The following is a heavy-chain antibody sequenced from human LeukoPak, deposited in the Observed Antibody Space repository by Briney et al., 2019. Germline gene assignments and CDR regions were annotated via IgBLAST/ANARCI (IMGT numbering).Heavy chain of an antibody. CDR1: GFTFSSYA. CDR2: ISGSGGST. D-gene: IGHD3-10*01. V-gene: IGHV3-23*01. Sequence: PGGSLRLSCAASGFTFSSYAMSWVRQAPGKGLEWVSAISGSGGSTYYADSVKGRFTISRDNSKNTLYLQMNSLRAEDTAVYYCAKDQGMVRGVYLDYWGQGTLVTVPS. J-gene: IGHJ4*02. CDR3: AKDQGMVRGVYLDY.